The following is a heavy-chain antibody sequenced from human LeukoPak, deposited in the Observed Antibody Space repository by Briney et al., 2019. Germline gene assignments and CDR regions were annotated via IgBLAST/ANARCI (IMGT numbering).Heavy chain of an antibody. CDR3: ARDNYDSSGYYFD. Sequence: GGSLRLSCPASGFTFSSYEMNWVRQAPGKGLEWVSYISSSGSTTHYADSVKGRFTISRDNAKNSLYLQMNSLRAGDTAVYYCARDNYDSSGYYFDWGQGTLVTVSS. J-gene: IGHJ4*02. CDR2: ISSSGSTT. V-gene: IGHV3-48*03. D-gene: IGHD3-22*01. CDR1: GFTFSSYE.